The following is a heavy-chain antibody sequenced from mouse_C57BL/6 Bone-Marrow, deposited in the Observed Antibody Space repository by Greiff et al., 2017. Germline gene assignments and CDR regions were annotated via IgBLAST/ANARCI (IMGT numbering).Heavy chain of an antibody. CDR2: IYPGDGDT. Sequence: VQVVEPGAELVKPGASVKISCKASGYAFSSYWMNWVKQRPGKGLEWIGQIYPGDGDTNYNGKFKGKATLTADKSSSTAYMQLSSLTSEDSAVYFCARYSSYYFDYWDQGTTLTVSS. J-gene: IGHJ2*01. CDR1: GYAFSSYW. V-gene: IGHV1-80*01. CDR3: ARYSSYYFDY. D-gene: IGHD1-1*01.